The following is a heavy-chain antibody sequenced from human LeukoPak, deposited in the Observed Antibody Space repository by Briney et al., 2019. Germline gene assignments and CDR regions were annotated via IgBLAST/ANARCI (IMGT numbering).Heavy chain of an antibody. D-gene: IGHD4-17*01. Sequence: GGSLRLSCAASGFTFSSYSMNWVRQAPGEGLEWVSSISSSSSYIYYADSVKGRFTISRDNAKNSLYLQMNSLRAEDTAVYYCARDLTTVTTPGWGQGTLVTVSS. CDR1: GFTFSSYS. V-gene: IGHV3-21*01. CDR3: ARDLTTVTTPG. J-gene: IGHJ4*02. CDR2: ISSSSSYI.